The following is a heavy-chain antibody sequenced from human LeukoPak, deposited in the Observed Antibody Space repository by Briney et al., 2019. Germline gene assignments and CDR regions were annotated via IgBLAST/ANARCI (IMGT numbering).Heavy chain of an antibody. Sequence: PSETLSLTCAVYGGSFSGYYWSWIRQPPGKGLEWIGEINHSGSTNYNPSLKSRVTISVDTSKNQFSLKLSSVTAADTAVYYCARGADCSSTSCYASDYYYYYYMDVWGKGTTVTVSS. D-gene: IGHD2-2*01. V-gene: IGHV4-34*01. CDR2: INHSGST. CDR3: ARGADCSSTSCYASDYYYYYYMDV. CDR1: GGSFSGYY. J-gene: IGHJ6*03.